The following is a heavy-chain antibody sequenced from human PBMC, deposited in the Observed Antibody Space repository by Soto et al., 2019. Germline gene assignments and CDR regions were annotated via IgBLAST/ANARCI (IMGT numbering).Heavy chain of an antibody. J-gene: IGHJ6*02. CDR3: HARAPRPTEGIGESYYYGMDV. Sequence: SETLSLTCTVSGGSISSGGYYWSWIRQPPGKGLEWIGYIYYSGSTYYNPSLKSRVTISVDRSKNQFSLKLSSVTATDTAVYYCHARAPRPTEGIGESYYYGMDVSGHGTTLTVSS. CDR2: IYYSGST. CDR1: GGSISSGGYY. V-gene: IGHV4-30-4*03.